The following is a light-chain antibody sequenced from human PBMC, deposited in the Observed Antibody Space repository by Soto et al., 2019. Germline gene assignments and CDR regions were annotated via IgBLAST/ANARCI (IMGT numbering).Light chain of an antibody. Sequence: DIQMTQSPSSVSASVGDRLTITCRASRDISNSLAWYQQTPGKAPKLLLRGASSLHRGVPSRFSGGAAWTEFTLTISSLQPEDFATYYCQQTSAFPRTFGQGTKVDNK. J-gene: IGKJ1*01. V-gene: IGKV1-12*01. CDR1: RDISNS. CDR3: QQTSAFPRT. CDR2: GAS.